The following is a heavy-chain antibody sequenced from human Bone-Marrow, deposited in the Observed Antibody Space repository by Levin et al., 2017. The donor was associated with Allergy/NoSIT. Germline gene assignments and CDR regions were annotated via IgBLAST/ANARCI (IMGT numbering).Heavy chain of an antibody. V-gene: IGHV3-30-3*01. D-gene: IGHD3-16*01. CDR1: GFTFSFYA. J-gene: IGHJ4*02. Sequence: HPGGSLRHSCAASGFTFSFYAMHWVRQAPGKGLEWVAVISSDGTNKYYGDSLRGRVTVSRDNSKNTVYLQMNSLRPDDTSVYYCARDLGRGSPTWQLTWGQGTLVSVS. CDR2: ISSDGTNK. CDR3: ARDLGRGSPTWQLT.